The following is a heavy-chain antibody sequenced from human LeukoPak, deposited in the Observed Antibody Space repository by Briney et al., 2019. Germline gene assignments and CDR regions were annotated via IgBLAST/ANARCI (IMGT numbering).Heavy chain of an antibody. D-gene: IGHD2-2*01. V-gene: IGHV3-7*01. CDR3: ARDFGDVVVVPAAHKYYYYGMDV. J-gene: IGHJ6*02. Sequence: GESLRLSCAASGFTFRSYWMSWVRQAPGKGLEWVANIKQDGSAKYYVDSVRGRFTIPRDNAKNSLYLQMSSLRAEDTAVYYCARDFGDVVVVPAAHKYYYYGMDVWGQGTTVTVSS. CDR2: IKQDGSAK. CDR1: GFTFRSYW.